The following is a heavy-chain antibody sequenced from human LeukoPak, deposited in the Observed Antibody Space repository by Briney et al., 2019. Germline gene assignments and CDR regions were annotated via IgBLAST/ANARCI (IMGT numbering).Heavy chain of an antibody. V-gene: IGHV4-34*01. CDR2: INHSGST. D-gene: IGHD1-26*01. CDR1: GGSFSGYY. J-gene: IGHJ3*02. Sequence: PSETLSLTCAVYGGSFSGYYWSWIRQPPGKGLEWIGEINHSGSTNYNPSLKSRVTISVDTSKNQFSLKLSSVTAADTAVHYCARGLGSYAFDIWGQGTMVTVSS. CDR3: ARGLGSYAFDI.